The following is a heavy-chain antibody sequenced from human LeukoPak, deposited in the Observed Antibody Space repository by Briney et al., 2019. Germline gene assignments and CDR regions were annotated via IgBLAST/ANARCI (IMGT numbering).Heavy chain of an antibody. D-gene: IGHD2/OR15-2a*01. CDR1: GYPFTGYY. J-gene: IGHJ4*02. CDR2: INPDSGDT. CDR3: ARVLRGLFDYFDY. V-gene: IGHV1-2*02. Sequence: ASLKVSCKASGYPFTGYYMHSVRQTPGQGLEWVGGINPDSGDTNNAHTYQGRDTLTKDTSISTACIDRSGLRYDDTPVFYCARVLRGLFDYFDYWGEATLVTVSS.